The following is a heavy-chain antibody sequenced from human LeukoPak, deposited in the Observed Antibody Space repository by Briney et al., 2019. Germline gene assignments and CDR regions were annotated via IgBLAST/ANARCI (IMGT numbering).Heavy chain of an antibody. CDR2: INHSGST. J-gene: IGHJ4*02. CDR3: ARVYSSPPAHFDY. CDR1: GGSFSGYY. V-gene: IGHV4-34*01. Sequence: SETLSLTCAVYGGSFSGYYWSWIRQPPGKGLEWIGEINHSGSTNYNPSLKSRVTISVDTSKNQFSLKLSSVTAADTAVYYCARVYSSPPAHFDYWGQGTLVTVSS. D-gene: IGHD6-13*01.